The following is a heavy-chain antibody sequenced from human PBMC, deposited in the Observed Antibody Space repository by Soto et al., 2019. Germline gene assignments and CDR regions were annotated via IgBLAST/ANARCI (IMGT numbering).Heavy chain of an antibody. Sequence: ASVKVSCKASGYTFTGYYMHWVRQAPGQGLEWMGWINPNSGGTNYAQKFQGRVTMTRDTSISTAYMELSRLRSDDTAVYYCARDLDSSGWEYYYSYYGMDVWGQGTTVTVSS. V-gene: IGHV1-2*02. J-gene: IGHJ6*02. D-gene: IGHD3-22*01. CDR2: INPNSGGT. CDR1: GYTFTGYY. CDR3: ARDLDSSGWEYYYSYYGMDV.